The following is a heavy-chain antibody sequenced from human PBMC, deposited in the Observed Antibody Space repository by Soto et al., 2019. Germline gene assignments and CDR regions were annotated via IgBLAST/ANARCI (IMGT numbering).Heavy chain of an antibody. Sequence: DVQLVESGGGLVQPGGSLRLSCVASGLTLSDFWMSWVRQAPGKGLEWVDHIKQDGSEIFYVDSVKGRFTISRDNAKNSLYLQKNSLRVEDTALYYCARGHKGLEVWGQGTTVTVSS. CDR1: GLTLSDFW. CDR2: IKQDGSEI. J-gene: IGHJ6*02. CDR3: ARGHKGLEV. V-gene: IGHV3-7*01.